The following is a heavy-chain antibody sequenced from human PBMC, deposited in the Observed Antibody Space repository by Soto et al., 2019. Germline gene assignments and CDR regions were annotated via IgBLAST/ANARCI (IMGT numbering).Heavy chain of an antibody. CDR3: ARYNSDSIDGFDL. CDR2: VSFDGSVQ. J-gene: IGHJ3*01. D-gene: IGHD1-1*01. V-gene: IGHV3-33*01. CDR1: GFTFSRFG. Sequence: QVQMVESGGGVVQPGKSLRLSCEGTGFTFSRFGMHWVRQAPGKGLEWVAVVSFDGSVQYYADFVKGRLTISRDNSKNTVYLQIWSLRAEDTGVYYCARYNSDSIDGFDLWGQGTVLTVSS.